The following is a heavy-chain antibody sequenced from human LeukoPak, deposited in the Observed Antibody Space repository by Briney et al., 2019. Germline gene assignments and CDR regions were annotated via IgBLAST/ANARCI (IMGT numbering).Heavy chain of an antibody. CDR2: IKPDGSGE. J-gene: IGHJ4*02. V-gene: IGHV3-7*01. D-gene: IGHD5-12*01. CDR1: GFIFSNYW. Sequence: GGSLRLSCAASGFIFSNYWMTWVRQAPGKALEWVANIKPDGSGEYYVDSLKGRFTISRDNAENSLFLRMNNLRVDDTAVYYCARSGGYGWDYWGQGAVVTVSS. CDR3: ARSGGYGWDY.